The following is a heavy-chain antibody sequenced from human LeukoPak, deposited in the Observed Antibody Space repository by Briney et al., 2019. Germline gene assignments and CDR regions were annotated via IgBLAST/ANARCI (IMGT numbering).Heavy chain of an antibody. Sequence: HPGGSLRLSCAASGFTFSSYWMSWVRQAPGKGLEWVANIKQDGSEKYYVDSVKGRFTISRDNAKNSLYLQMNSLRAEDTAVYYCARDSGAPLPAAVVGWFDPWGQGTLVTVSS. CDR3: ARDSGAPLPAAVVGWFDP. D-gene: IGHD2-15*01. J-gene: IGHJ5*02. V-gene: IGHV3-7*01. CDR1: GFTFSSYW. CDR2: IKQDGSEK.